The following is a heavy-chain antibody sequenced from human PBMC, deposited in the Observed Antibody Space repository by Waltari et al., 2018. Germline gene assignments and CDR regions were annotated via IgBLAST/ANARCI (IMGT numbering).Heavy chain of an antibody. CDR1: GGTFSSYA. CDR3: ARAGRDSYGETPFDY. D-gene: IGHD5-18*01. V-gene: IGHV1-69*01. CDR2: IIPIFGTA. J-gene: IGHJ4*02. Sequence: QVQLVQSGAEVKKPGSSVKVSCKASGGTFSSYAISWVRQAPGQGLEWMGGIIPIFGTANYAQKFQGRVTITADESTSTAYMGRSSLRSEDTAVYYWARAGRDSYGETPFDYWGQGTLVTVSS.